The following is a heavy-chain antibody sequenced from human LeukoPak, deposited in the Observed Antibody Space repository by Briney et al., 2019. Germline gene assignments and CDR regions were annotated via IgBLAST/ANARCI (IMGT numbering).Heavy chain of an antibody. V-gene: IGHV3-53*01. CDR1: GFTVSSNH. CDR2: IYSGGST. D-gene: IGHD1-1*01. CDR3: ARGPAGYN. Sequence: GGSLRLSCAASGFTVSSNHMSWVRQAPGKGLEWVSVIYSGGSTDYADPVKGRFTISRDNLKNTLYLQMNSLRAEDTAVYYCARGPAGYNWGQGTLVTFSS. J-gene: IGHJ4*02.